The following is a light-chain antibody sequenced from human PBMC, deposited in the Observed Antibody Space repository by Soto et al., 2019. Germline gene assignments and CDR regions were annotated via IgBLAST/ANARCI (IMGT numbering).Light chain of an antibody. V-gene: IGKV1-5*03. Sequence: DLQMTQSPSTPPASVGDRVTITCRASQSIDSWLAWYQQKPGKAPKLLIYKTSNLESGVPSRFSGSGSGTEFSLTISSLQPDDFATYYCQQYKSYSRTFGGGTKVDIK. CDR2: KTS. CDR3: QQYKSYSRT. CDR1: QSIDSW. J-gene: IGKJ4*02.